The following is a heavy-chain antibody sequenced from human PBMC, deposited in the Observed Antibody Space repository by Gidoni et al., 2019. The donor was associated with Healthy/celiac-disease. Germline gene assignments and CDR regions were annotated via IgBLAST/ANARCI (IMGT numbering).Heavy chain of an antibody. Sequence: EVQLVESGGGLVQPGGSLRLSCAASGFTVSSNYMSWVRQAPGKGLEWVSVIYSGGSTYYADSVKGRFTISRDNSKNTLYLQMNSLRAEDTAVYYCARDQDSSGWYGDYYYYYGMDVWGQGTTVTVSS. V-gene: IGHV3-66*01. J-gene: IGHJ6*02. CDR1: GFTVSSNY. CDR3: ARDQDSSGWYGDYYYYYGMDV. CDR2: IYSGGST. D-gene: IGHD6-19*01.